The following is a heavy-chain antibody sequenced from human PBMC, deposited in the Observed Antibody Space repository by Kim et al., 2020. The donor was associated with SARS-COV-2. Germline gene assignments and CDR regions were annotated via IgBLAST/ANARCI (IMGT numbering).Heavy chain of an antibody. V-gene: IGHV1-18*04. D-gene: IGHD3-10*01. Sequence: ASVKVSCKASGYTFTSYGISWVRQAPGQGREGMGWISAYNGNTNYAQKLQGRGTMTTDTSTSTAYMELRSLRSDDTAVYYCARDIAPRSGSHLTDYWGQGTLVTVSS. J-gene: IGHJ4*02. CDR1: GYTFTSYG. CDR2: ISAYNGNT. CDR3: ARDIAPRSGSHLTDY.